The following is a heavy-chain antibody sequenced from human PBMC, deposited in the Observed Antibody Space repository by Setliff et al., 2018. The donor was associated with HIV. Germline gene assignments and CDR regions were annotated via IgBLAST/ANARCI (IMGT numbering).Heavy chain of an antibody. J-gene: IGHJ6*03. V-gene: IGHV4-39*01. D-gene: IGHD6-13*01. CDR1: GGSISSSSYY. Sequence: PSETLSLTCAVSGGSISSSSYYWGWIRQPPGKGLQWIGSIYYRGSTYYNPSLKSRVTISVDTSKNQFSLKLRSVTAADTALYYCARGRYRSRWYASDHYYIDVWGKGTTVTVSS. CDR3: ARGRYRSRWYASDHYYIDV. CDR2: IYYRGST.